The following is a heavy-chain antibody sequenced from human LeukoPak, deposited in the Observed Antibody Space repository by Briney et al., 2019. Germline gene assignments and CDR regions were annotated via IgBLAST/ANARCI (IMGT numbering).Heavy chain of an antibody. V-gene: IGHV3-7*03. CDR2: INPDGSER. CDR1: GFIFSSYY. D-gene: IGHD6-19*01. Sequence: GGSLRLSCAASGFIFSSYYMSWVRQAPGKGLEWVALINPDGSERYYVDSVKGRFTISRDNARNSLYLQMDSLRDDDTAMYFCTRDLAAVPGPRMDVWGQGTTVTVSS. J-gene: IGHJ6*02. CDR3: TRDLAAVPGPRMDV.